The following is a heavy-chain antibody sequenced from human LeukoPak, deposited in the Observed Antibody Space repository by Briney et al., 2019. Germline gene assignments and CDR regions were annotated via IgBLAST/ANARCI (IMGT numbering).Heavy chain of an antibody. CDR2: IWFDGKNQ. CDR3: ARDRHCVNGVCHSPAGMDV. CDR1: GFILNSYG. J-gene: IGHJ6*02. Sequence: GGSLRLSCAASGFILNSYGMHWVRQAPGKGLEWVADIWFDGKNQHFADSVRGRSAISRDNSKNTVYLQINSLRAEDTAVYYCARDRHCVNGVCHSPAGMDVWGQGTTVTVSS. V-gene: IGHV3-33*01. D-gene: IGHD2-8*01.